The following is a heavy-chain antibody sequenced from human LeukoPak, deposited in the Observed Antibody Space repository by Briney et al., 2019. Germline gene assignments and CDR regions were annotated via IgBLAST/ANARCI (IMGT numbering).Heavy chain of an antibody. CDR3: ARVGQLVFDY. D-gene: IGHD6-6*01. CDR1: GYTFTNDY. Sequence: ASVKVSCKTSGYTFTNDYLHWVRQAPGQGLEWMGIINPGDDSTNYAQKFQGRVTMTRDRSTSTIYMELSSLRSEDTAVYYCARVGQLVFDYWGQGTLVTVSS. V-gene: IGHV1-46*03. J-gene: IGHJ4*02. CDR2: INPGDDST.